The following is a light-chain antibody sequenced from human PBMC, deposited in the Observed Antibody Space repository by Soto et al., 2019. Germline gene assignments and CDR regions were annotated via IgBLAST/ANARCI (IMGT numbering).Light chain of an antibody. CDR3: SSFAGTNSFV. CDR2: EVS. V-gene: IGLV2-8*01. J-gene: IGLJ1*01. Sequence: QSVLTQPPSASGSPGQSVTISRTGTSSDVGGYNYVSWYQQRPGKAPKLIIYEVSKRPSGVPDRVFGSKSGNTASLTVSGLQTEDEADYYCSSFAGTNSFVFGTGTKVTVL. CDR1: SSDVGGYNY.